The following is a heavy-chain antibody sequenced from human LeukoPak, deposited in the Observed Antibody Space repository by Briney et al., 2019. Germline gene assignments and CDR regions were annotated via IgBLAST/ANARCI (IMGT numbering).Heavy chain of an antibody. Sequence: PSETLSLTCTVSGGSISSYYWSWLRQPPGKGLEWIGYIYYSGSTHYNPSLKSRVTISVDTSKNQFSLKLSSVTAADTAVYYCARDYKTPGRWSPGHGFDYWGQGTLVTVSS. CDR3: ARDYKTPGRWSPGHGFDY. D-gene: IGHD2-15*01. J-gene: IGHJ4*02. CDR2: IYYSGST. CDR1: GGSISSYY. V-gene: IGHV4-59*01.